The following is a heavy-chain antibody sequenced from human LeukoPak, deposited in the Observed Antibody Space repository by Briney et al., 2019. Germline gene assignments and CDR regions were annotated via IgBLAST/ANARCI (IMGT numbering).Heavy chain of an antibody. J-gene: IGHJ4*02. CDR1: GFTFSNYD. D-gene: IGHD6-13*01. V-gene: IGHV3-13*01. Sequence: GGSLRLSCAASGFTFSNYDMHWVRQAAGKSLEWVSGIGTAGDTYYPGSVKGRFTISRENAKNSLYLHMNSLSAGDTAVYYCASSPAYSSSWYAIDNWGQGTLVTVSS. CDR3: ASSPAYSSSWYAIDN. CDR2: IGTAGDT.